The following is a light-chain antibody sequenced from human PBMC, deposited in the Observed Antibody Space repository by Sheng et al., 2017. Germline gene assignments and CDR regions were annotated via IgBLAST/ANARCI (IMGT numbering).Light chain of an antibody. V-gene: IGKV3-20*01. CDR1: QSVSSSY. CDR3: QYYGSSPVT. Sequence: EIVLTQSPGTLSLSPGERATLSCRASQSVSSSYLAWYQQKPGQAPRLLIYGASSRATGIPDRFSGSGSGTDFTLTISRLEPEDFAVYYCQYYGSSPVTFGGGTRVEV. J-gene: IGKJ4*01. CDR2: GAS.